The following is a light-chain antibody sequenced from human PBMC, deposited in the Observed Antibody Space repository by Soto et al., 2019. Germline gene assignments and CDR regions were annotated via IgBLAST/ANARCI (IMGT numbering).Light chain of an antibody. CDR1: QSVPRSY. V-gene: IGKV3-20*01. J-gene: IGKJ5*01. Sequence: EIVLTQSPGTLSLSPGERATLSCRASQSVPRSYLSWYQQRPGQAPRLLIYDASSRATGISDRFSGSESGTDFTLTISSLEPEDSAVYYCHQYAWSPLTFGPGTRLETK. CDR3: HQYAWSPLT. CDR2: DAS.